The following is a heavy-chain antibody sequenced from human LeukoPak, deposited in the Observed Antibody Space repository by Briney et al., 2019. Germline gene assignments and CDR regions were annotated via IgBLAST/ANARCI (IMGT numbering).Heavy chain of an antibody. J-gene: IGHJ5*02. CDR1: GFTFSSYW. D-gene: IGHD2-2*01. CDR3: ARGAIVVVPAPMEPWLDP. Sequence: GGSLRLSCVASGFTFSSYWMHWVRQALGKGLVWVSRIKTDGGSTSYADSVKGRFTISRDNAKNMLYLQMNSLRDEDTAVYYCARGAIVVVPAPMEPWLDPWGQGTLVTVSS. CDR2: IKTDGGST. V-gene: IGHV3-74*01.